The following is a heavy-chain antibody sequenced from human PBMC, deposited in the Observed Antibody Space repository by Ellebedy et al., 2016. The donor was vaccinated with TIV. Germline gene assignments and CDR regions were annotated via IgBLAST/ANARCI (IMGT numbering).Heavy chain of an antibody. D-gene: IGHD2-15*01. J-gene: IGHJ6*02. CDR1: GFTFSSYW. Sequence: GESLKISXAASGFTFSSYWMHWVRQAPGKGLVWVSRINSDGSSTSYADSVKGRFTISRDNAKNTLYLQMNSLRAEDTAVYYCARVDVAALVGYGMDVWGQGTTVTVSS. CDR2: INSDGSST. V-gene: IGHV3-74*01. CDR3: ARVDVAALVGYGMDV.